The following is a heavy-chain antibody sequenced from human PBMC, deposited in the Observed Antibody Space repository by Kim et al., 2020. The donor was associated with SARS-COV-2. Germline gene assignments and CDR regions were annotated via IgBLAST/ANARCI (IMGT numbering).Heavy chain of an antibody. J-gene: IGHJ3*02. D-gene: IGHD5-12*01. CDR2: VSDTGTT. V-gene: IGHV4-61*01. Sequence: SETLSLTCIVSGGSGSSGTYYWSWIRQPPGKGLEWIGYVSDTGTTNYNPSLKSRITISVDTSKTQFSLKLTSLTAADTAVYYCARGDRVTTSYALHMWGQGTMVTVS. CDR3: ARGDRVTTSYALHM. CDR1: GGSGSSGTYY.